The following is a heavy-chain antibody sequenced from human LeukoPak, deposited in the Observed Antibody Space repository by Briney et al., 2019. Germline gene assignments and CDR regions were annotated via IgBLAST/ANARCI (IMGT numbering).Heavy chain of an antibody. V-gene: IGHV1-18*01. CDR1: GYTFTSYG. CDR2: ISAYNGNT. CDR3: ARSAADSYGNYYYYGMDV. J-gene: IGHJ6*02. Sequence: ASVKVSCKASGYTFTSYGISWVRQAPGQGLEWMGWISAYNGNTNYAQKLQGRVTMTTDTSTSTAYMELRSLRSDDTAVYYCARSAADSYGNYYYYGMDVWGQGTTVTVSS. D-gene: IGHD5-18*01.